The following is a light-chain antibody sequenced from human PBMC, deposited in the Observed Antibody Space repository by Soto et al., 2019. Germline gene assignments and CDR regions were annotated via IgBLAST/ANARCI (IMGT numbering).Light chain of an antibody. CDR2: AAS. CDR3: QQSYSDPLT. Sequence: DIQMTQSPSSLSASVGDRVTMTCRASLPISNYLNWYQQKTGKAPKILIYAASSLQSGVPSTFSGSGSGTDFTLTISSLQPADFATYYCQQSYSDPLTFGGGTKVDIK. CDR1: LPISNY. V-gene: IGKV1-39*01. J-gene: IGKJ4*01.